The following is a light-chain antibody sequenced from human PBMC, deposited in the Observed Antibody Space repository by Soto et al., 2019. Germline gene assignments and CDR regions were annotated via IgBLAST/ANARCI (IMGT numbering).Light chain of an antibody. V-gene: IGKV1-33*01. CDR1: QDISNY. Sequence: DIQMTQSPSSLSASVGDRVTITCQASQDISNYLNWYQQKPGKAPKLLIYDASNLETGVPSRFSGSGSGTDFTFTISSLQPEDIATYYCQPYDNLPPKYTFGQGTKLEIK. CDR2: DAS. J-gene: IGKJ2*01. CDR3: QPYDNLPPKYT.